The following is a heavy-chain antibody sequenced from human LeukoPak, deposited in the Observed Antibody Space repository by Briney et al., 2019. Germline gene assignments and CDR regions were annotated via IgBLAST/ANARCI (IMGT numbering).Heavy chain of an antibody. D-gene: IGHD4-23*01. CDR1: GFIFGVYS. CDR2: ISTTSNTR. J-gene: IGHJ3*02. V-gene: IGHV3-48*04. CDR3: AREIYGGNPYDAFDI. Sequence: GGSLRLSCAASGFIFGVYSMNWVRQAPGKGLEWVSYISTTSNTRYYADSLKGRFTISRDNAKNSLYLQMNSLRAEDTAVYYCAREIYGGNPYDAFDIWGQGTMVTVSS.